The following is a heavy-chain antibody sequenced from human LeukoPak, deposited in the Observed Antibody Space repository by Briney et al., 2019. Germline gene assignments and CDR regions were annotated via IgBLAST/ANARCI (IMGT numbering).Heavy chain of an antibody. J-gene: IGHJ4*02. V-gene: IGHV1-2*02. CDR3: ARTPYYYDSSGYYPYYFDY. CDR1: GYTFTGYS. CDR2: INPNSGGT. Sequence: ASVKVSCKTSGYTFTGYSMHWVRQAPGQGLEWMGWINPNSGGTNYAQKFQGRVTMTRDTSISTAYMELSRLRSDDTAVYYCARTPYYYDSSGYYPYYFDYWGQGTLVTVSS. D-gene: IGHD3-22*01.